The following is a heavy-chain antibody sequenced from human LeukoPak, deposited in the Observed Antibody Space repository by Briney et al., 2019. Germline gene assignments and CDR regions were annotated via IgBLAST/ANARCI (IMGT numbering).Heavy chain of an antibody. D-gene: IGHD3-9*01. CDR2: ISSSGGTI. J-gene: IGHJ4*02. CDR3: AKEGGTIFWSH. Sequence: PGGSLRLSCAASEFTFSSYEMNWVRQAPGKGLEWVSYISSSGGTIYYADSLKGRFTISRDNSKNSLYLQMNSLRTEDTALYYCAKEGGTIFWSHWGQGTLVTVSS. V-gene: IGHV3-48*03. CDR1: EFTFSSYE.